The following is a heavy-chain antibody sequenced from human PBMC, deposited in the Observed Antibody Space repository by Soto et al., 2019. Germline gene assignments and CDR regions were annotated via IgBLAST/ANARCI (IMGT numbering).Heavy chain of an antibody. CDR1: GFTFSDHY. CDR3: ARANIAVGDY. Sequence: EVQLVESGGGLVQPGGSLRLSCAASGFTFSDHYMDWVRQAPGKGLEWVGRSRNKDNSYTTEYAASVKGRFTISRDDSKNSLYLQMNSLKTEDTAVYYCARANIAVGDYWGQGTLDTVSS. CDR2: SRNKDNSYTT. V-gene: IGHV3-72*01. J-gene: IGHJ4*02. D-gene: IGHD6-19*01.